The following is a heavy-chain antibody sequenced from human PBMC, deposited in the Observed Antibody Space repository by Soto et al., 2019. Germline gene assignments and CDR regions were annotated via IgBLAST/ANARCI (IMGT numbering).Heavy chain of an antibody. V-gene: IGHV4-30-4*01. CDR3: ARDFMSYYYGMDV. CDR1: GGSIISGAYC. Sequence: PXETLSLACTVAGGSIISGAYCWSWIRQPPGKGLEWIGYIYYSGSTYYNPSLKSRVTISVDTSKNQFSLKLSSVTASDTAVYYCARDFMSYYYGMDVRGQGTTVTVSS. J-gene: IGHJ6*02. CDR2: IYYSGST.